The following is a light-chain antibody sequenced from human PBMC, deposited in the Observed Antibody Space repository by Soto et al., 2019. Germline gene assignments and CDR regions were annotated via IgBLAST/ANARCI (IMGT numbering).Light chain of an antibody. CDR1: QSISSW. CDR2: DAS. Sequence: DIQMTQSPSTLSASVGDRVTITCRASQSISSWLAWYQQKPGKAPKLLIYDASSLESGVPSRFSGSGSGTEFTLTISSLQPDDFATDYCQQYNSFPCTFGQGTKLEIK. V-gene: IGKV1-5*01. CDR3: QQYNSFPCT. J-gene: IGKJ2*02.